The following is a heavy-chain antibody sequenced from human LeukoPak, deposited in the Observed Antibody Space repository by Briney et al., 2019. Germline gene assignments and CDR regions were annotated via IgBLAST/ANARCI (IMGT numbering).Heavy chain of an antibody. CDR3: AREPCSFTSDSSDN. Sequence: SSETLSLTCTVSGGSISSSSYYWGWIRQPPGKGLEWVANIKQDGSEKYYVDSVKGRFTISRDNAKNSLYLQMNSLRAEDTAVYYCAREPCSFTSDSSDNWGQGTLVTVSS. CDR1: GGSISSSSYY. J-gene: IGHJ4*02. V-gene: IGHV3-7*01. CDR2: IKQDGSEK. D-gene: IGHD3-22*01.